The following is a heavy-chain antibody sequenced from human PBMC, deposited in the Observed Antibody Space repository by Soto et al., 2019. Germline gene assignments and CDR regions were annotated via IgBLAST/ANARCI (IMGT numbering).Heavy chain of an antibody. D-gene: IGHD5-12*01. CDR3: ARDAYSGYDKGYFDF. Sequence: SETLSLTCTVSGGSISTYYWSWIRQPPGKGLEWIGFIYYSGSTNYNPSLKSRVTISVDTSKNQFSLNLSSVTAADTAMYYCARDAYSGYDKGYFDFWGQGTLVTGSS. J-gene: IGHJ4*02. CDR1: GGSISTYY. CDR2: IYYSGST. V-gene: IGHV4-59*01.